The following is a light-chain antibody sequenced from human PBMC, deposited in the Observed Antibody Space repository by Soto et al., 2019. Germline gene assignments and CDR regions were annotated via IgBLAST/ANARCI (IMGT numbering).Light chain of an antibody. CDR3: QQYNSYSEA. CDR1: QSISSW. J-gene: IGKJ1*01. CDR2: DAS. Sequence: DIQLTQSPSTLSASVGDRVTITCRASQSISSWLAWYQQKTGKAPKLLIYDASSLASGVPSRFRGSGSGTEFTLTISRLQPDDFETYYCQQYNSYSEAFGQGTKVDI. V-gene: IGKV1-5*01.